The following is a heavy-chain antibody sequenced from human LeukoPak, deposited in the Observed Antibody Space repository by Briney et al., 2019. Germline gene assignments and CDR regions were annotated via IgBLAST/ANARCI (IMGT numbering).Heavy chain of an antibody. Sequence: SETLSLTCAVYGGSFSGYYWSWIRQPPGKGLEWIGEINHSGSTNYNPSLKSRVTISVDTSKNQFSLKLSSVTAADTAVYYCARALRGYSYGYCGYWGQGTLVTVSS. D-gene: IGHD5-18*01. CDR3: ARALRGYSYGYCGY. J-gene: IGHJ4*02. V-gene: IGHV4-34*01. CDR1: GGSFSGYY. CDR2: INHSGST.